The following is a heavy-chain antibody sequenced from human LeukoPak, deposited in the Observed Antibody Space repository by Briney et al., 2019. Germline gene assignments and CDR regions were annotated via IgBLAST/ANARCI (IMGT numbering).Heavy chain of an antibody. J-gene: IGHJ4*02. CDR1: GGTFSSYA. CDR2: IIPIFGTA. Sequence: GSSVKVSCKASGGTFSSYAISWVRQAPGQGLEWMGGIIPIFGTANYAQKFQGRVTITADESTSTAYMELSSLRSEDTAVYYCARGGYDYYDSSGYYYFDYWGQGTLVTVSS. CDR3: ARGGYDYYDSSGYYYFDY. D-gene: IGHD3-22*01. V-gene: IGHV1-69*01.